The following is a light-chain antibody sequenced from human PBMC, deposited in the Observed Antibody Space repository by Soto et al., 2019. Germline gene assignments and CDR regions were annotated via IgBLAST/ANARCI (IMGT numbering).Light chain of an antibody. V-gene: IGKV1-5*03. Sequence: IQMTQSPSTLSASVGDRVSINCRASQSISAWLAWYQQKPGKAPRLLIYKASTLEIGVPSRFSGSGSGTEFTLTISSLQPDDAATYYCQQYNDYSWTFGQGTKVDIK. J-gene: IGKJ1*01. CDR1: QSISAW. CDR3: QQYNDYSWT. CDR2: KAS.